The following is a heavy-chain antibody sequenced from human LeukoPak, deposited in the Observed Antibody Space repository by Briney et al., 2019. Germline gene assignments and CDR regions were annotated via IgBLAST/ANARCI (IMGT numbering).Heavy chain of an antibody. Sequence: GASVEVSCKASGGTFSSYAISWVRQAPGQGLEWMGRITPILGIANYAQKFQGRVTITADKSTSTAYMELSSLRSEDTAVYYCARSNSVVATIRDAFDIWGQGTMVTVSS. V-gene: IGHV1-69*04. CDR2: ITPILGIA. CDR1: GGTFSSYA. J-gene: IGHJ3*02. CDR3: ARSNSVVATIRDAFDI. D-gene: IGHD5-12*01.